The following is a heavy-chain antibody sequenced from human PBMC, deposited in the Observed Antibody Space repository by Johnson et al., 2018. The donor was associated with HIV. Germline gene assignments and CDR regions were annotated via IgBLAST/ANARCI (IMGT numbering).Heavy chain of an antibody. D-gene: IGHD5-12*01. CDR2: IYSGGST. Sequence: EVQLVESGGGVVQPGRSLRLSCAASGFTVSSNYMSWVRQAPGKGLEWVLVIYSGGSTYYADSVKGRFTISRDNSKNTLYLQMNSLRAEDTAVYYCARGGGWATDAFDMWGQGTTVTVSS. J-gene: IGHJ3*02. CDR3: ARGGGWATDAFDM. CDR1: GFTVSSNY. V-gene: IGHV3-66*02.